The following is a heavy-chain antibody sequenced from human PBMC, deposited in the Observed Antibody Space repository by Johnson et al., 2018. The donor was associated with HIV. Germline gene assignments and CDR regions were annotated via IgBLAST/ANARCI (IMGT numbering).Heavy chain of an antibody. Sequence: VQLVESGGGVVQPGRSLRLSCAASGISVSSYYMSWVRQAPGKGLEWVSLFSSRGGTYYADSVKGRFTISRDDSQNTLYLQMNSLRAEDTALCYCARVGPGHAFDIWGQGTVVTTSS. CDR2: FSSRGGT. J-gene: IGHJ3*02. CDR3: ARVGPGHAFDI. CDR1: GISVSSYY. V-gene: IGHV3-66*01.